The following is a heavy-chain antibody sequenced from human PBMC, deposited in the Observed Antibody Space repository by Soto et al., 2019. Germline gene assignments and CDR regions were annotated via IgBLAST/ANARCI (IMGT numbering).Heavy chain of an antibody. V-gene: IGHV3-7*01. CDR3: ARDSAYGSGDYVNNYIDH. Sequence: LRRSXASSGFTFRIYCMHWFLESPWKGLEWLAAIKWDASEKKYVDSVKGRFTMSRDNAKNSVYLQMDSLRAEDTAVYYCARDSAYGSGDYVNNYIDHWGHGTLVTVSS. CDR2: IKWDASEK. J-gene: IGHJ4*01. CDR1: GFTFRIYC. D-gene: IGHD3-10*01.